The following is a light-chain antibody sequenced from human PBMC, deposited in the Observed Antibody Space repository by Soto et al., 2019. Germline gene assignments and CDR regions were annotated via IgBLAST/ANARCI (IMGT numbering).Light chain of an antibody. CDR2: KVS. J-gene: IGKJ2*01. Sequence: DVVMTQSPLSLPVTLGQPASISCKSSQSLVHSDGNTYLNWFQQRPGQSPRRLIYKVSNRDSGVPDRFSGSGSGTDFTLKISRVEAEDVAVYYCMQGTHWPPYTFGQGPKLEIK. CDR1: QSLVHSDGNTY. V-gene: IGKV2-30*02. CDR3: MQGTHWPPYT.